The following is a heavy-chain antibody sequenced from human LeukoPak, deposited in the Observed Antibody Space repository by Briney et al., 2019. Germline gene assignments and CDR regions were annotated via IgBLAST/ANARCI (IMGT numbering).Heavy chain of an antibody. Sequence: GGSLRLSCAASGFTFSSYWMSWVRQAPGKGLEWVANIKQDGSEKYYVDSVKGRFTISRDNAKNTLYLQMNSLRAEDTAVYYCARRSGIAVAGAFDYWGQGTLVTVSS. J-gene: IGHJ4*02. D-gene: IGHD6-19*01. CDR2: IKQDGSEK. CDR1: GFTFSSYW. CDR3: ARRSGIAVAGAFDY. V-gene: IGHV3-7*03.